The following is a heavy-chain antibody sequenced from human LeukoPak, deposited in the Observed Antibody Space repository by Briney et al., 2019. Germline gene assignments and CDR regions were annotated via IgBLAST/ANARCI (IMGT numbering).Heavy chain of an antibody. CDR3: ARVGVTARKFYYFDY. V-gene: IGHV3-53*05. Sequence: GGSLRLSCAASGFTVSSNYMSWVRQAPGKGLEWVSVIYSGGSTYYADSVKGRFTISRDNSKNTLYLQMNSLRSEDTAVYYCARVGVTARKFYYFDYWGQGTLVTVSS. J-gene: IGHJ4*02. CDR2: IYSGGST. CDR1: GFTVSSNY. D-gene: IGHD2-21*02.